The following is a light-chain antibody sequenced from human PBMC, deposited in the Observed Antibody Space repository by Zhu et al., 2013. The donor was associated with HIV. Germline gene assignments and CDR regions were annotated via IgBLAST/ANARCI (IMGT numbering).Light chain of an antibody. CDR1: QSISSY. CDR3: QQSYNTLYT. V-gene: IGKV1-39*01. Sequence: DIQMTQSPSSLSASVGDRVTITCRASQSISSYLNWYQQKPGKAPKLLIYASSSLQSGVPSRFSGSGSGTDFTLTISSLQPEDFATYYCQQSYNTLYTFGQGTKLEIK. CDR2: ASS. J-gene: IGKJ2*01.